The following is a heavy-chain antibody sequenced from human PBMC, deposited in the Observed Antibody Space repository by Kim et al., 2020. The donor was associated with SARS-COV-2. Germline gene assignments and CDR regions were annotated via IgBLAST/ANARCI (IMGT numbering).Heavy chain of an antibody. CDR3: AKEVGGIDY. CDR2: GST. Sequence: GSTYYADSVKGRFTISRDNSKNTLDLQMNSLRAEDTAVYYCAKEVGGIDYWGQGTLVTVSS. D-gene: IGHD3-16*01. V-gene: IGHV3-23*01. J-gene: IGHJ4*02.